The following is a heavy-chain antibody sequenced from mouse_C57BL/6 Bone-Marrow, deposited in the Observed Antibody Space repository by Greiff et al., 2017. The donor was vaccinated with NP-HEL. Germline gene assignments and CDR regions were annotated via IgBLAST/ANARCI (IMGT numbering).Heavy chain of an antibody. J-gene: IGHJ2*01. Sequence: EVQLVESGGGLVQPGGSMKLSCVASGFTFSNYWMNWVRQSPEKGLEWVAQIRLKSDNYATHYAESVKGRFTISRDDSKSSVYLQMNNLRAEDTGIYYCTGVITTVVGPDYWGQGTTLTVSS. CDR2: IRLKSDNYAT. D-gene: IGHD1-1*01. CDR3: TGVITTVVGPDY. CDR1: GFTFSNYW. V-gene: IGHV6-3*01.